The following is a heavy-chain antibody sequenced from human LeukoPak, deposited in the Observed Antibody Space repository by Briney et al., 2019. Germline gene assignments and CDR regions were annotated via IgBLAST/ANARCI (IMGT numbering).Heavy chain of an antibody. J-gene: IGHJ1*01. CDR3: AKDVAAADPFESFQH. D-gene: IGHD6-13*01. CDR2: ISYDGSNK. Sequence: PGGSLRLSCAASGFTFSSYGMHWVRQAPGKGLEWVAVISYDGSNKYYADSVKGRFTISRDNSKNTLYLQMNSLRAEDTAVYYCAKDVAAADPFESFQHWGQGTLVTVSS. CDR1: GFTFSSYG. V-gene: IGHV3-30*18.